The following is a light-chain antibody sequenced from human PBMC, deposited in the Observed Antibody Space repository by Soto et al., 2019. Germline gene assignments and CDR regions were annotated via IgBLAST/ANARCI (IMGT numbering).Light chain of an antibody. CDR3: QQFGSSPL. CDR1: QSVNKY. J-gene: IGKJ5*01. CDR2: DTS. V-gene: IGKV3-11*01. Sequence: EIVLTQSPATLSLSPGERATLSCRASQSVNKYLAWYQQKPGQAPRLLIYDTSDRATGIPARFSGSGSGTDFTLTISSLEPEDFAVYYCQQFGSSPLFGQGTRLEIK.